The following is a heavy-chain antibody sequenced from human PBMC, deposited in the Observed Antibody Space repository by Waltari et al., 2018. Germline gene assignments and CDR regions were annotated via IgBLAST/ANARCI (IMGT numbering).Heavy chain of an antibody. V-gene: IGHV4-39*01. J-gene: IGHJ5*02. D-gene: IGHD6-13*01. Sequence: QLQLQESGPGLVKPSETLSLTCTVSGGSISSSSYYWGWIRPPPGKGLEWIGSIYYSGSTYYNPSLKSRVTISVDTSKNQFSLKLSSVTAADTAVYYCARRNSSSWREWFDPWGQGTLVTVSS. CDR2: IYYSGST. CDR3: ARRNSSSWREWFDP. CDR1: GGSISSSSYY.